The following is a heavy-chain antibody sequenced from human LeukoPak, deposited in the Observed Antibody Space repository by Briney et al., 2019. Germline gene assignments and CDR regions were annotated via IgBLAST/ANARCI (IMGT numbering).Heavy chain of an antibody. J-gene: IGHJ3*02. CDR1: GFTFSSYE. Sequence: GGSLRLSCVASGFTFSSYEMNWVRQAPGKGLEWVLYISSSGSTIYYADSVKGRFTISRDNAKKSLYLQMNSLRAEDTAVYYCARDISEQWLVPDDAFDIWGQGTMVTVSS. CDR3: ARDISEQWLVPDDAFDI. CDR2: ISSSGSTI. V-gene: IGHV3-48*03. D-gene: IGHD6-19*01.